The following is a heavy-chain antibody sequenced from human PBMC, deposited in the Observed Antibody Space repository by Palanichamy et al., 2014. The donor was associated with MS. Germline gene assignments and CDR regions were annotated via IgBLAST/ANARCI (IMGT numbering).Heavy chain of an antibody. CDR2: ISASGIN. CDR1: GGSISSYF. D-gene: IGHD5-12*01. Sequence: QVQLQESGPGLVEPSETLSLTCTVSGGSISSYFWTWIRQPAGKELEWIGRISASGINNYNPSLRSRVTLSLDTSKNHFSLKLSSVTAADTALYYCGRDTSTSVDFWGQGILVTVSS. CDR3: GRDTSTSVDF. J-gene: IGHJ4*02. V-gene: IGHV4-4*07.